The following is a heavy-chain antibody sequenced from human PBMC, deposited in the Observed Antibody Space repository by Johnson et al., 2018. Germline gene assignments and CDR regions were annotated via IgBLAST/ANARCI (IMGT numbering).Heavy chain of an antibody. V-gene: IGHV3-7*01. J-gene: IGHJ4*02. CDR2: IKPDGTRK. CDR3: AKDWAHHDC. D-gene: IGHD3-16*01. CDR1: GFTFSNYW. Sequence: VQLQESGGDLVQPGGSLRLSGAASGFTFSNYWMTWVRQAPGKGLEWVANIKPDGTRKDYVDAVTGRFTNSRDNAQNSLYLQMNSLRAKDTAVYYCAKDWAHHDCWGQGTMVTFSS.